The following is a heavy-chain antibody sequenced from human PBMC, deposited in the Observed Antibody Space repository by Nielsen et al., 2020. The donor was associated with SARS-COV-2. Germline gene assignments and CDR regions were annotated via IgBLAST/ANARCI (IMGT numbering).Heavy chain of an antibody. CDR3: ARGIEEDAFDI. CDR1: GGSISSGDYY. D-gene: IGHD2/OR15-2a*01. Sequence: LRLSCTVSGGSISSGDYYWSWIRQPPGKGLEWIGYIYYSGSTYYNPSLKSRVTISVDTSKNQFSLKLSSVTAADTAVYYCARGIEEDAFDIWGQGTMVTVSS. J-gene: IGHJ3*02. CDR2: IYYSGST. V-gene: IGHV4-30-4*01.